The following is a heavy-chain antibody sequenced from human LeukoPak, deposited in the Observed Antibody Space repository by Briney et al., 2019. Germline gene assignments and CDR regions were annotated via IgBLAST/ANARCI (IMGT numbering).Heavy chain of an antibody. V-gene: IGHV4-39*01. CDR3: ARHAFASARLPVGGPN. Sequence: KPSETLSLTCTVSGGSISSSSYYWGWIRQPPGKGLEWIGSIYYSGSTYYNPSLKSRVTISVDTSKNQFSLKLSSVTAADTAVYYCARHAFASARLPVGGPNWGQGTLVTVSS. D-gene: IGHD2-2*01. CDR1: GGSISSSSYY. CDR2: IYYSGST. J-gene: IGHJ4*02.